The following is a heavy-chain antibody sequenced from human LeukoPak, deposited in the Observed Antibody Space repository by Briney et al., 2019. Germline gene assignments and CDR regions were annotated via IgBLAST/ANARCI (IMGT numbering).Heavy chain of an antibody. CDR2: IWYDGSNK. J-gene: IGHJ4*02. CDR3: AGSWFYRDYFEY. CDR1: GFTFSSYG. Sequence: PGRSLRLSCAASGFTFSSYGMHWVRQAPGKGLEWVAVIWYDGSNKYYADSVKGRFTISRDNSKNTLYLQMNSLRAEDTAVYYCAGSWFYRDYFEYWGQGTLVTVSS. V-gene: IGHV3-33*01. D-gene: IGHD3-10*01.